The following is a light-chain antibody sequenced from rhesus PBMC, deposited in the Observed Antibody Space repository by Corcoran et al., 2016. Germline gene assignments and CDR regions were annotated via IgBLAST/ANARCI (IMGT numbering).Light chain of an antibody. CDR1: QSLLDSEDGNTY. J-gene: IGKJ2*01. Sequence: DIVMTQTPLSLPVTPGEPASISCRSSQSLLDSEDGNTYLDWYLQKPGQSPQLLISEVSNRASGVPDRVSGSGSDTDFTLKISRVEAEDVGVYYCMQGIEFPYSFGQGTKVEIK. CDR3: MQGIEFPYS. V-gene: IGKV2-104*02. CDR2: EVS.